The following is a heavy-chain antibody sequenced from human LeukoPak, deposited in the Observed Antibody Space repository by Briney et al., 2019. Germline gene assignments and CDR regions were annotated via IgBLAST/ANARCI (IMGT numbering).Heavy chain of an antibody. D-gene: IGHD6-6*01. CDR3: ARDGSSSSFYYYYYMDV. J-gene: IGHJ6*03. Sequence: PGGSLRLSCAASGFTVSSNYMSWVRQAPGKGLEWVSVIYSGGSTYYADSVKGRFTISRDNAKNSLYLQMNSLRAEDTALYYCARDGSSSSFYYYYYMDVWGKGTTVTVSS. V-gene: IGHV3-53*01. CDR1: GFTVSSNY. CDR2: IYSGGST.